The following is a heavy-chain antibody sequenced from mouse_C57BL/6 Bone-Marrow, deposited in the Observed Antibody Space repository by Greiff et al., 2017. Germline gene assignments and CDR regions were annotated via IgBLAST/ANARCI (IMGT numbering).Heavy chain of an antibody. CDR1: GFSLTSYG. Sequence: QVQLKESGPGLVQPSQSLSITCTVSGFSLTSYGVHWVRQSPGKGLEWLGVIWRGGSTDYNEAVMSRLSITKDNSKSQVVFKRNILQADDTAIYXCAPHYYGSSPFAYWGQGTLVTVSA. CDR2: IWRGGST. J-gene: IGHJ3*01. D-gene: IGHD1-1*01. CDR3: APHYYGSSPFAY. V-gene: IGHV2-5*01.